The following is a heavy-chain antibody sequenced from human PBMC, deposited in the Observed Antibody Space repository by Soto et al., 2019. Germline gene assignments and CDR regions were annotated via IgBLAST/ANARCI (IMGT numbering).Heavy chain of an antibody. J-gene: IGHJ3*02. CDR3: ANSRLQQEDAFDI. D-gene: IGHD4-4*01. Sequence: GGSLRLSCAASGFTFDDYAMHWVRQAPGKGLEWVSGISWNSGSIGYADSVKGRFTISRDNAKNSLYLQMNSLRAEDTALYYCANSRLQQEDAFDIWGQGTMVTVSS. CDR2: ISWNSGSI. CDR1: GFTFDDYA. V-gene: IGHV3-9*01.